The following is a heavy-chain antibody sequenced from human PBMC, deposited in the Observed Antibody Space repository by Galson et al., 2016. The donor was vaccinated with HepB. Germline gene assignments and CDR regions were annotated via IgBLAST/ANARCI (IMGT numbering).Heavy chain of an antibody. CDR2: ISGSGGST. CDR1: GFTFSSYS. Sequence: SLRLSCAASGFTFSSYSMNWVRQAPGKGLEWVSGISGSGGSTYYADYVKGRFTISRDNSKNTLYLQMNSLRAEDTAVYYCAKVAPDYDFWSGYTVHYYFDYWGQGTLVTVSS. D-gene: IGHD3-3*01. CDR3: AKVAPDYDFWSGYTVHYYFDY. V-gene: IGHV3-23*01. J-gene: IGHJ4*02.